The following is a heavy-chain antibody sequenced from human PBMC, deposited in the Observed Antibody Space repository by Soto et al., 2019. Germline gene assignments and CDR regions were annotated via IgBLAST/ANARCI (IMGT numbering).Heavy chain of an antibody. CDR1: GGSISSYY. CDR3: ARHLRTGTTYMYYFDC. V-gene: IGHV4-59*08. J-gene: IGHJ4*02. CDR2: IYYSGST. Sequence: SETLSLTCTVSGGSISSYYWSWIRQPPGKGLEWIGYIYYSGSTNYNPSLKSRVTISVDTSKNQFSLKLSSVTAADTAVYYCARHLRTGTTYMYYFDCWGQGTLVTVSS. D-gene: IGHD1-7*01.